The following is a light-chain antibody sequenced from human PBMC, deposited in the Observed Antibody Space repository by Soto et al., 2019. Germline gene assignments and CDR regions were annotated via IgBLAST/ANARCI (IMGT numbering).Light chain of an antibody. Sequence: DIQMTQSPATLSASVGDRVTLTCRASQSISKYLAWYQQKPGKAPKLLIYQTSSLESGVPSRFSGSGSGTEFTLTISSLQPDDFASYYCQQSKTLYTFCQGTKLESK. CDR2: QTS. CDR1: QSISKY. CDR3: QQSKTLYT. J-gene: IGKJ2*01. V-gene: IGKV1-5*03.